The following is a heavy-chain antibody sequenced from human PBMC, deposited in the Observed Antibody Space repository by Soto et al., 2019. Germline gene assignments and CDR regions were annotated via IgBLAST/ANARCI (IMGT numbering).Heavy chain of an antibody. Sequence: GGSLRLSCAASGFTFSSYAMSWVRQAPGKGLEWVSAISGSGGSTYYADSVKGRFTISRDNSKNTLYLQMNSLRAEDTAVYYCATLSSSWKGPDYWGQGTLVTVSS. D-gene: IGHD6-13*01. V-gene: IGHV3-23*01. CDR2: ISGSGGST. CDR1: GFTFSSYA. CDR3: ATLSSSWKGPDY. J-gene: IGHJ4*02.